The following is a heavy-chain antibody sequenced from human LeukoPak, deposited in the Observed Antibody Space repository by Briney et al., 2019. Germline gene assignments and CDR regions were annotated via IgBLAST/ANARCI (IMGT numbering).Heavy chain of an antibody. CDR3: AREGLAYDYVWGSYRYTFDY. Sequence: PSGTQSLTCAVSGGSISSSNWWSWVRQPPGKGLEWIGEIYHSGSTNYNPSLKSRVTISVDKSKNQFSLKLSSVTAADTAVYYCAREGLAYDYVWGSYRYTFDYWGQGTLVTVSS. J-gene: IGHJ4*02. V-gene: IGHV4-4*02. CDR1: GGSISSSNW. D-gene: IGHD3-16*02. CDR2: IYHSGST.